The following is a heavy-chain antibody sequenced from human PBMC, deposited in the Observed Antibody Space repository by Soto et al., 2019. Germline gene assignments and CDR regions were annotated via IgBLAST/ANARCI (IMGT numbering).Heavy chain of an antibody. CDR3: ARLQYCGGDCYDAFDI. D-gene: IGHD2-21*02. J-gene: IGHJ3*02. Sequence: GESLKISCKGSGYSFTSYWIGWVRQMPGKGLEWMGIIYPGDSDTRYSPPFQGQVTISADKSISTAYLQWSSLKASDTAMYYCARLQYCGGDCYDAFDIWGQGTMVTVSS. CDR1: GYSFTSYW. V-gene: IGHV5-51*01. CDR2: IYPGDSDT.